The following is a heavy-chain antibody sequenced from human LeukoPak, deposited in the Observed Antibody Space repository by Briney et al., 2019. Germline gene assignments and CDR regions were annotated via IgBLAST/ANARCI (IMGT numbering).Heavy chain of an antibody. V-gene: IGHV1-2*04. D-gene: IGHD4-17*01. CDR1: GYTFTGYY. CDR2: INPNSGGT. CDR3: ARGNDYGDYDWFDP. J-gene: IGHJ5*02. Sequence: ASVKVSCKASGYTFTGYYMRWVRQAPGQGLEWMGWINPNSGGTNYAQKFQGWVTMTRDTSVSTAYMELSRLRSDDTAVYYCARGNDYGDYDWFDPWGQRTLVTVSS.